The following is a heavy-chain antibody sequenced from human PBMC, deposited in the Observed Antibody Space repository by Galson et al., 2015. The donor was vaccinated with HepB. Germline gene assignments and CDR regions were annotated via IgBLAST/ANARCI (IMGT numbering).Heavy chain of an antibody. CDR3: AKTSYCDGGPCFSGYFDS. V-gene: IGHV3-23*01. CDR2: IVGSGEST. Sequence: SLRLSCAAPGITFSTYVMSWVRQAPGKGLEWVSSIVGSGESTFYADSVKGRFTISRDNSRNTLYLQMNRLRADDTAIYYCAKTSYCDGGPCFSGYFDSGGQGTLVAVSS. J-gene: IGHJ4*02. D-gene: IGHD2-21*01. CDR1: GITFSTYV.